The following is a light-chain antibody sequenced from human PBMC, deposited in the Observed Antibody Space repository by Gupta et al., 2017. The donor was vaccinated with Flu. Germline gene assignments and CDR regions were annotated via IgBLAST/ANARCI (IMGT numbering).Light chain of an antibody. V-gene: IGKV1-5*03. Sequence: DLQMTQSPSTLSASVGDRVTITCRASHSISIWLAWYQQKPGKAPKLLISKASTVENGVPSRFSGSGSGTEFTLTISRLQPEDFATYYCQEDNTYSITFGQGTRLDIK. J-gene: IGKJ5*01. CDR3: QEDNTYSIT. CDR1: HSISIW. CDR2: KAS.